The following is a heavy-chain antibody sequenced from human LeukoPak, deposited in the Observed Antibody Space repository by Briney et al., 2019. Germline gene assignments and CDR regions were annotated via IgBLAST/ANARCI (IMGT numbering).Heavy chain of an antibody. V-gene: IGHV3-23*01. J-gene: IGHJ6*03. CDR2: ISGSGGST. CDR3: AKDFGSGSYDYYYMDV. CDR1: GFTFSSYA. D-gene: IGHD3-10*01. Sequence: GGSLRLSCAASGFTFSSYAMSWVRQAPGKGLEWVSGISGSGGSTYYADSVKGRFTISRDNSKNTLYLQMNSLRAEDTAVYYCAKDFGSGSYDYYYMDVWGKGTTVTVSS.